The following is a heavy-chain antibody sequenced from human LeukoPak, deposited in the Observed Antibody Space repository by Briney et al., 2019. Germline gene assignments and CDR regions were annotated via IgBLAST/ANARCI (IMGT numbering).Heavy chain of an antibody. V-gene: IGHV3-66*01. CDR3: ARDTAMVY. D-gene: IGHD5-18*01. CDR1: GFTVSNNY. CDR2: IYSGGST. Sequence: GGSLRLSCAASGFTVSNNYMSWVRQAPGKGLEWVSVIYSGGSTYYADSVKGGFTISRDNSKNTLYLQMNSLRAEDTAVSYLARDTAMVYWGQGTLVTVSS. J-gene: IGHJ4*02.